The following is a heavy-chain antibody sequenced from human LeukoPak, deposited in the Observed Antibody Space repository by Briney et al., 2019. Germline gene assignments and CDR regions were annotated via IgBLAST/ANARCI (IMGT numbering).Heavy chain of an antibody. J-gene: IGHJ4*02. CDR3: ARKGGYGLDFDY. CDR2: ISSSGSTI. Sequence: GGSLRLSCGASGFTFSNFAMSWVRQAPGKGLEWVSYISSSGSTIYYAEFVKGRFTISRDNAKNSLYLQMNSLRAEDTAVYYCARKGGYGLDFDYWGQGALVTVSS. D-gene: IGHD5-18*01. V-gene: IGHV3-48*03. CDR1: GFTFSNFA.